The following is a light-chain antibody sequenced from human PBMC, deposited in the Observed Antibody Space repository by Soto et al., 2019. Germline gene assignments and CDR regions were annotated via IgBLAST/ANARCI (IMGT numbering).Light chain of an antibody. Sequence: QSVLTQPASVSGSPGQSITISCTGTSSDVGGYNYVSWYQQHPGKAPKLMIYEVSNRPSGVSNRFSASKSGNTASLTISGLQAEDEADYYCCSYTSSSTLGVFGRGTKLTVL. CDR2: EVS. V-gene: IGLV2-14*01. CDR1: SSDVGGYNY. J-gene: IGLJ3*02. CDR3: CSYTSSSTLGV.